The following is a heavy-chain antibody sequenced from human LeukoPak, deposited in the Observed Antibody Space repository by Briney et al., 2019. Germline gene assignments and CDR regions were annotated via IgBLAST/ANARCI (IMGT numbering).Heavy chain of an antibody. CDR1: GFTFSTYA. J-gene: IGHJ4*02. CDR3: AKGTIAAAGTGED. CDR2: ISGGGGST. Sequence: GGSLRLSCAASGFTFSTYAMSWVRQAPGKGLEWVSSISGGGGSTYYADSVKGRFTISRDKSKNTLYLQMNSLRGEDTAVYYCAKGTIAAAGTGEDWGQGTLVTVSS. D-gene: IGHD6-13*01. V-gene: IGHV3-23*01.